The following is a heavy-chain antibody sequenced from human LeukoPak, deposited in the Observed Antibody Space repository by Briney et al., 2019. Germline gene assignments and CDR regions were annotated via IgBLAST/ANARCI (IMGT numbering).Heavy chain of an antibody. V-gene: IGHV3-23*01. D-gene: IGHD3-10*01. Sequence: GGSLRLSCAASGFTFTTYAMSWVRQAPGKGLEWVSAISSSGGSTYYADSVKGRFTISRDNSKNTLYLQMNSLRAEDTAVYYCAKDLYYGSGSYLGGVWDYWGQGTLVTVSS. CDR2: ISSSGGST. CDR3: AKDLYYGSGSYLGGVWDY. CDR1: GFTFTTYA. J-gene: IGHJ4*02.